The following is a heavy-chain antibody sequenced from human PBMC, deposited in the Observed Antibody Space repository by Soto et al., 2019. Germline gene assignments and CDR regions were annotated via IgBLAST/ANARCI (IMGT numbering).Heavy chain of an antibody. CDR3: ARDPSISSSWYWRSFDP. CDR1: GYTFTSYA. D-gene: IGHD6-13*01. Sequence: GASVKVSCKASGYTFTSYAMHWVRQAPGQRLEWMGWINAGNGNTKYSQKFQGRVTITRDTSASTAYMELSSLRSEDTAVYYCARDPSISSSWYWRSFDPWGQGTLVTVSS. J-gene: IGHJ5*02. CDR2: INAGNGNT. V-gene: IGHV1-3*01.